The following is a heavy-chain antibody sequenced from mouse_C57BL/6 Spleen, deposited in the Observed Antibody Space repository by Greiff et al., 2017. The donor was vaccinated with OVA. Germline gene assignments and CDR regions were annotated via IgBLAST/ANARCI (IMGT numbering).Heavy chain of an antibody. J-gene: IGHJ4*01. CDR3: ASVTTVVVRSAMDY. V-gene: IGHV1-20*01. Sequence: EVQLQQSGPELVKPGDSVKISCKASGYSFTGYFMNWVMQSHGKSLEWIGRINPYNGDTFYNQKFKGKATLTVDKSSSTAHMELRSLTSEDSAVYYCASVTTVVVRSAMDYWGQGTSVTVSS. CDR2: INPYNGDT. D-gene: IGHD1-1*01. CDR1: GYSFTGYF.